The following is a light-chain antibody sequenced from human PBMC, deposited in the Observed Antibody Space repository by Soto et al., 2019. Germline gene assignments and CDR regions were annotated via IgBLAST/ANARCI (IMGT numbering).Light chain of an antibody. CDR2: DVS. J-gene: IGLJ1*01. CDR1: SSDVGGYNY. Sequence: QSALTQPASVSESPGQSITISCTGTSSDVGGYNYVSWYQQHPGKAPKLMIYDVSDRPSGVSNRFSGSKSGNTASLTISGLQAEDEADYYCSSYTSSNTLHYVFGTGTKVTVL. CDR3: SSYTSSNTLHYV. V-gene: IGLV2-14*01.